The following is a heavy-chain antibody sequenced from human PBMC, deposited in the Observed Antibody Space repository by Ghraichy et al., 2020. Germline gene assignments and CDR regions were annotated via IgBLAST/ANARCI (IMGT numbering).Heavy chain of an antibody. CDR3: ARDIVEMDDAFDI. D-gene: IGHD5-24*01. CDR1: GFTFSDYY. Sequence: GGSLRLSCAASGFTFSDYYMSWIRQAPGKGLEWVSYISSSGSTIYYADSVKGRFTISRDNAKNSLYLQMNSLRAEDTAVYYCARDIVEMDDAFDIWGQGTMVTVSS. J-gene: IGHJ3*02. V-gene: IGHV3-11*01. CDR2: ISSSGSTI.